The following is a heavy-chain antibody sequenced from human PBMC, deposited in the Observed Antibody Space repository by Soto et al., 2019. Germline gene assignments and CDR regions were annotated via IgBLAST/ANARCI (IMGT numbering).Heavy chain of an antibody. J-gene: IGHJ3*02. CDR2: ISTTSTYT. CDR1: GFTFSRYY. CDR3: ARDDGVSSTNVKVFDI. V-gene: IGHV3-21*01. D-gene: IGHD2-2*01. Sequence: VGSLRLSCAASGFTFSRYYMNWVRQAPGKGLEWVSSISTTSTYTHYADSLKGRFTISRDNAKKLLYLEMDSLRAEDTAVYYCARDDGVSSTNVKVFDIWGQGTKVTVSS.